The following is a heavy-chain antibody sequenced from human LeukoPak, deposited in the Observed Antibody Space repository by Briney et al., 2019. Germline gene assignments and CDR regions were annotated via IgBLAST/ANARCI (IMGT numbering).Heavy chain of an antibody. Sequence: GGSLRLSCAASGFTVSSNYMSWVRQAPGKGLEWVAVISYDGSNKYYADSVKGRFTISRDNSKNTLYLQMNSLRAEDTAVYYCAKDMREVVVAATVFDYWGQGTLVTVSS. CDR2: ISYDGSNK. V-gene: IGHV3-30*18. CDR1: GFTVSSNY. J-gene: IGHJ4*02. CDR3: AKDMREVVVAATVFDY. D-gene: IGHD2-15*01.